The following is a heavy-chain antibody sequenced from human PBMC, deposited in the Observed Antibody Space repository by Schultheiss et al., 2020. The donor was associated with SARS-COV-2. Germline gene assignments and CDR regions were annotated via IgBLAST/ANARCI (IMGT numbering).Heavy chain of an antibody. Sequence: SVKVSCKASGGTFSSYAISWVRQAPGQGLEWMGGIIPIFGTANYAQKFQGRVTITADESTSTAYMELSSLRSEDTAVYYCATIFGGGGDYVFVGYFDYWGQGTLGTVSS. V-gene: IGHV1-69*13. D-gene: IGHD4-17*01. CDR2: IIPIFGTA. CDR1: GGTFSSYA. J-gene: IGHJ4*02. CDR3: ATIFGGGGDYVFVGYFDY.